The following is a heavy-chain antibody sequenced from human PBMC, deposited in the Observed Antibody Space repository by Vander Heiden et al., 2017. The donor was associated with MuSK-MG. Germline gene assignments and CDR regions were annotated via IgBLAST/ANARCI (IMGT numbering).Heavy chain of an antibody. CDR2: IYPGDSDT. CDR1: GYSFTSYW. V-gene: IGHV5-51*01. D-gene: IGHD1-26*01. J-gene: IGHJ4*02. Sequence: EVQLVPSGAEVKKPGASLQIACQSSGYSFTSYWSGWVRQMPGKGLEWMGIIYPGDSDTRYSPSFQGQVTISADKSISTAYLQWSSLKASDTAMYYCARGAPGHSVGDYWGQGTLVTVSS. CDR3: ARGAPGHSVGDY.